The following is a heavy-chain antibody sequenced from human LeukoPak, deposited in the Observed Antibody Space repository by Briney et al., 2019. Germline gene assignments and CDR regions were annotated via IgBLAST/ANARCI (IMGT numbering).Heavy chain of an antibody. D-gene: IGHD3-10*01. CDR2: INPSGGSP. Sequence: GASVKVSCKASGYTFSSYYIHWVRQAPEQGLEWMGIINPSGGSPSYAQKFQGRVTMTRDTSTSTVYMELSSLRSEDTAVYYCARVRSRVDGSGSYYTPQIWNFQHWGQGTLVTVSS. J-gene: IGHJ1*01. V-gene: IGHV1-46*01. CDR3: ARVRSRVDGSGSYYTPQIWNFQH. CDR1: GYTFSSYY.